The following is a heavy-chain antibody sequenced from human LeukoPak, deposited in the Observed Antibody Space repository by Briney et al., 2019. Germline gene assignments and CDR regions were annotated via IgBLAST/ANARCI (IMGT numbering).Heavy chain of an antibody. D-gene: IGHD3-16*01. Sequence: SETLSLTCTVSGGSISSYYWSWIRQPPGKGLEWIGYIYYSGSTNYNPSLKSRVTISVDTSKNQFSLKPTSVTAADTAVYYCARDAYVSYYYYGMDVWGKGTTVTVSS. CDR1: GGSISSYY. J-gene: IGHJ6*04. V-gene: IGHV4-59*01. CDR3: ARDAYVSYYYYGMDV. CDR2: IYYSGST.